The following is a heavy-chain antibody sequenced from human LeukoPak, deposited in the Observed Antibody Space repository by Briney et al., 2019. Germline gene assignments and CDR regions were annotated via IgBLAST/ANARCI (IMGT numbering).Heavy chain of an antibody. CDR3: AKEGFDY. CDR1: GFTFSNYW. CDR2: FTGGDGSA. Sequence: GGSLRLSCAASGFTFSNYWMSWVRQAPGKGLEWVSTFTGGDGSAYYADSVKGRFTISRDNSKNTLYLQMNSLRAEDTALYYCAKEGFDYWGQGTLVTVSS. V-gene: IGHV3-23*01. J-gene: IGHJ4*02.